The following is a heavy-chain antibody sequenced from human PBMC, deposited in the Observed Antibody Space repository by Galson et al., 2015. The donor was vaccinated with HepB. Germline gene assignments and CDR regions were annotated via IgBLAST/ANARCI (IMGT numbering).Heavy chain of an antibody. J-gene: IGHJ4*02. D-gene: IGHD6-19*01. CDR1: GYTFTTYT. CDR2: INTYIGTT. CDR3: ARGPSSGWYADY. Sequence: SVKVSCKASGYTFTTYTINWLRQAPGQGLEWMGWINTYIGTTKYAQKFQDRVTMTTDTFTKIAYMELTSLRSDDTAMYFCARGPSSGWYADYWGQGTLVTVSS. V-gene: IGHV1-18*01.